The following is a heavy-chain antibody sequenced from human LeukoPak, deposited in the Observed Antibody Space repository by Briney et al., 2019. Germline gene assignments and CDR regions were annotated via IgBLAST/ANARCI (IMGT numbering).Heavy chain of an antibody. CDR1: GGSVSSGSYY. CDR2: IYYSGST. Sequence: SETLSLTCTVSGGSVSSGSYYWSWIRQPPGKGLEWIGYIYYSGSTNYNPSLKSQVTISVDTSKNQFSLKLSSVTAADTAVYYCASGYSYGFDYWGQGTLATVSS. J-gene: IGHJ4*02. CDR3: ASGYSYGFDY. V-gene: IGHV4-61*01. D-gene: IGHD5-18*01.